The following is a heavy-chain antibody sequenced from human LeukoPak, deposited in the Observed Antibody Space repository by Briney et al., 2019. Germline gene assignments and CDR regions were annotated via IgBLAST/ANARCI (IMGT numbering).Heavy chain of an antibody. D-gene: IGHD3-10*01. Sequence: GASLRLSCAASGFTFSSYAMSWVRQAPGKGLEWVSAISGSGGSTYYADSVKGRFTISRDNSKNTLYLQMNGLRAEDTAVYYCAKRVWFGESKYYFDYWGQGTLVTVSS. V-gene: IGHV3-23*01. CDR3: AKRVWFGESKYYFDY. CDR1: GFTFSSYA. CDR2: ISGSGGST. J-gene: IGHJ4*02.